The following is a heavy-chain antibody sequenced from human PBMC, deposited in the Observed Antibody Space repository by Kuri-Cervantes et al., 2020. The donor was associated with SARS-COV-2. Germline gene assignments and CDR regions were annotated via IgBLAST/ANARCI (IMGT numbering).Heavy chain of an antibody. Sequence: ASVKVSCKASGYTFTSYGISWVRQAPGQGLEWMGWISAYNGNTNYAQKLQGRVTITADKSTSTAYMELSSLRSEDTAVYYCARDLLGRADWGQGTLVTVSS. D-gene: IGHD2-15*01. V-gene: IGHV1-18*04. J-gene: IGHJ4*02. CDR2: ISAYNGNT. CDR1: GYTFTSYG. CDR3: ARDLLGRAD.